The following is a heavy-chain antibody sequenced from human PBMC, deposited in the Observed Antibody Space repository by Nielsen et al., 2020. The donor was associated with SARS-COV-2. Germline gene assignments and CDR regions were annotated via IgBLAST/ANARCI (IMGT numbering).Heavy chain of an antibody. D-gene: IGHD1-26*01. CDR1: GFTFINAW. CDR3: TTEAGAVSWDYYGMNV. J-gene: IGHJ6*02. CDR2: IKSKTDGGTI. V-gene: IGHV3-15*01. Sequence: GGSLRLSCAASGFTFINAWMTWVRQAPGKGLEWVGRIKSKTDGGTIDYTASVKGRFILSRDDSKNTVFLQMNSLQMEDTAVYYCTTEAGAVSWDYYGMNVWGQGTTVTVSS.